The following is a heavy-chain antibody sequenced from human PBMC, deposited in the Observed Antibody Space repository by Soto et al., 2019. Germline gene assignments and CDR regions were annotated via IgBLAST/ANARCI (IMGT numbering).Heavy chain of an antibody. CDR2: IYYSGNT. CDR3: ASSSPFHY. Sequence: PSATLSLTCSVSSASLSSSTYYWSWIRQPPGRGPEWIGSIYYSGNTYYKPSLKSRVSISIDTSRNQFSLKLTSVTAADTGVYYCASSSPFHYWGPGILVTV. D-gene: IGHD6-6*01. J-gene: IGHJ4*02. V-gene: IGHV4-39*01. CDR1: SASLSSSTYY.